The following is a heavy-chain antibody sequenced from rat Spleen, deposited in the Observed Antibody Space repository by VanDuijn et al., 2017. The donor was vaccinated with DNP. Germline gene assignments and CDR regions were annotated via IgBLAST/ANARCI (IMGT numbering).Heavy chain of an antibody. Sequence: EVQLVESGGDLVRPGRSLKLSCVASEFTFNNYWMTWFRQAPGKGLEWVASITTSGGRTYYPDSVKGRFTISRDDAKNILYLQVNSLRSEDMATYYCARWSSSHWYFDFWGPGTMVTVSS. CDR2: ITTSGGRT. J-gene: IGHJ1*01. CDR3: ARWSSSHWYFDF. CDR1: EFTFNNYW. V-gene: IGHV5-31*01. D-gene: IGHD1-2*01.